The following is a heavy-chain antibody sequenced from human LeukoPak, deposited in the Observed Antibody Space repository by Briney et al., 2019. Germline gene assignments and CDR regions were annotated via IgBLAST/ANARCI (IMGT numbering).Heavy chain of an antibody. D-gene: IGHD5-18*01. CDR3: ARDGIQLWKYNFDF. V-gene: IGHV3-23*01. Sequence: GGSLRLSCAASGFTFSSYAMSWVRQAPGKGLEWVSGISASGGSTYYADSVKGRFTISRDNAKNTLYLQMSSLRADDTAVYYCARDGIQLWKYNFDFWGQGTLVTVSS. J-gene: IGHJ4*02. CDR2: ISASGGST. CDR1: GFTFSSYA.